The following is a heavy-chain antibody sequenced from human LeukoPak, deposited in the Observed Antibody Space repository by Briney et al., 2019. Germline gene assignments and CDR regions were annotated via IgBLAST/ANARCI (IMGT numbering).Heavy chain of an antibody. CDR2: ISWNSGSI. D-gene: IGHD3-22*01. CDR3: AKGMGSSGYLVY. V-gene: IGHV3-9*01. Sequence: GRSLRLSRAASGFTFDDYAMHWVRHAPGKGLEWVSGISWNSGSIGYADSVKGRFTISRDNAKNSLYLQMNSLRAEDTALYYCAKGMGSSGYLVYWGQGTLVTVSS. J-gene: IGHJ4*02. CDR1: GFTFDDYA.